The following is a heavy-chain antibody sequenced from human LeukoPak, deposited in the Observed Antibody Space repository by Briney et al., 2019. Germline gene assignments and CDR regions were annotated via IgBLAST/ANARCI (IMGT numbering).Heavy chain of an antibody. CDR1: GFTFRSYN. Sequence: PGGSLRLSCAASGFTFRSYNMNWVRQAPGKRPEWVSSISSSSSYIYYADSVKGRFTISRDNAKNSLYLQMNSLRAEDTAVYYCARTAAAGVWYYFDYWGQGTLVTVSS. V-gene: IGHV3-21*01. D-gene: IGHD2-8*01. J-gene: IGHJ4*02. CDR3: ARTAAAGVWYYFDY. CDR2: ISSSSSYI.